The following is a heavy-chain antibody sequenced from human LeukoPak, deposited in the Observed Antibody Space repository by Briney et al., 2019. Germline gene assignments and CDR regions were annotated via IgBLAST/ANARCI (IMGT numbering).Heavy chain of an antibody. CDR2: ISGSVGST. CDR3: AKTHSSSWYLYYYYMDV. Sequence: GGSLRLSCAASGFTFSSYAMSWVRQAPGKGLEWVSAISGSVGSTYYADSVKGRFTISRDNSKNTLYLQMNSLRAEDTAVYYCAKTHSSSWYLYYYYMDVWGKGTTVTVSS. V-gene: IGHV3-23*01. D-gene: IGHD6-13*01. J-gene: IGHJ6*03. CDR1: GFTFSSYA.